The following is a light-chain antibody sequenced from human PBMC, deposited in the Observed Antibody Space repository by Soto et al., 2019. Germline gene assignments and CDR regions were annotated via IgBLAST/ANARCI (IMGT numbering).Light chain of an antibody. V-gene: IGKV4-1*01. CDR2: WAS. CDR3: QQYYSTPYT. CDR1: QSVLYRSNNKNS. J-gene: IGKJ2*01. Sequence: DIVITQSADSLAVSLGERTTINCKSSQSVLYRSNNKNSLAWYQHKPGQPPRLLIYWASTRESGVPDRFSGSGSWTDFTLTISSLQAEDGAVYFCQQYYSTPYTFGQGTKLEIK.